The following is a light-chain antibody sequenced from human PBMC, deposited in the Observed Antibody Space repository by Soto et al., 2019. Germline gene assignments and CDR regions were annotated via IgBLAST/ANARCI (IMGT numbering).Light chain of an antibody. Sequence: QSVLTQPASVSGSPGQSSTISCTGTSSDVGGYNYVSWYQQHPGKAPKLMIYDVSNRPSGVSNRFSGSKSGNTASLTISGLQAEDAADYYCSSYTRSSTLVVFGGGTKLTVL. CDR3: SSYTRSSTLVV. CDR2: DVS. J-gene: IGLJ2*01. V-gene: IGLV2-14*01. CDR1: SSDVGGYNY.